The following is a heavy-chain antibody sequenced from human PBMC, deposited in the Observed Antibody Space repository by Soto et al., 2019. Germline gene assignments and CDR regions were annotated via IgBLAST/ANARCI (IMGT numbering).Heavy chain of an antibody. D-gene: IGHD2-2*02. CDR1: GYTFIGYE. Sequence: ASVKVSCKASGYTFIGYEMHWVRQAPGQGLEWMGLMNPNSGATRIAQKFQGRVTMTRDTSISTAYMELRSLRSDDTAVYYCARVKVPATILGAFDLWGQGTLVT. CDR3: ARVKVPATILGAFDL. J-gene: IGHJ3*01. V-gene: IGHV1-2*02. CDR2: MNPNSGAT.